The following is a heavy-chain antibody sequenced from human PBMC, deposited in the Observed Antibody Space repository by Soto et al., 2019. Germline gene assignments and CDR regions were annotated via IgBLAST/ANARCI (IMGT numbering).Heavy chain of an antibody. V-gene: IGHV4-34*01. D-gene: IGHD3-3*01. CDR1: GGSFSGYY. J-gene: IGHJ4*02. Sequence: SETLSLTCAVYGGSFSGYYWSWIRQPPGKGLEWIGEINHSGSTNYNPSLKSRVTISVDTSKNQFSLKLSSVTAADTAVYYCARGGYYDFWSGYYTDPSDYWGQGTLVTVSS. CDR3: ARGGYYDFWSGYYTDPSDY. CDR2: INHSGST.